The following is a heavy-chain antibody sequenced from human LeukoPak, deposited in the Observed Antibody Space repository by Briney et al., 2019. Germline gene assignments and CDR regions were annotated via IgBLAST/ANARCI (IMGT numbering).Heavy chain of an antibody. CDR1: GFAFSTYS. V-gene: IGHV3-48*01. J-gene: IGHJ4*02. D-gene: IGHD2-2*01. Sequence: GGSLRLSCAASGFAFSTYSMNWVRQAPGKGLEWVSYISSSSSTIYYADSVKGRFTISRDNVDNSLYLQMNIFRAQYTAVYYCARGYCSTSVCYNEVIGHWGQGTLVTVSS. CDR3: ARGYCSTSVCYNEVIGH. CDR2: ISSSSSTI.